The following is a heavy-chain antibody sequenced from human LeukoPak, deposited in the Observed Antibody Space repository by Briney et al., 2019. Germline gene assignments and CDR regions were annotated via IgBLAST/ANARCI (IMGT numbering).Heavy chain of an antibody. CDR1: GYTFTSYG. D-gene: IGHD5-12*01. CDR3: ARAREYSGYDYPSWFDP. V-gene: IGHV1-69*13. J-gene: IGHJ5*02. Sequence: SVKVSCKASGYTFTSYGISWVRQAPGQGLEWMGGIIPIFGTANYAQKFQGRVTITADESTSTAYMELSSLRSEDTAVYYCARAREYSGYDYPSWFDPWGQGTLVTVSS. CDR2: IIPIFGTA.